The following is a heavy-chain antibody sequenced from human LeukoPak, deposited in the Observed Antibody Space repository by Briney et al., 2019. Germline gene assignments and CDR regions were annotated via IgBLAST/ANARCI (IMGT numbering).Heavy chain of an antibody. CDR2: IYYSGST. CDR3: ARHSGLRSPFDP. Sequence: SQTLSLTCTVSGGSISSGDYYWGWIRQPPAKGLEWIGSIYYSGSTYYNPSLKSRITISVDMSKNQFSLKLSSVTAADTALYYCARHSGLRSPFDPWGQGTLVTVTS. V-gene: IGHV4-39*01. D-gene: IGHD3-3*01. J-gene: IGHJ5*02. CDR1: GGSISSGDYY.